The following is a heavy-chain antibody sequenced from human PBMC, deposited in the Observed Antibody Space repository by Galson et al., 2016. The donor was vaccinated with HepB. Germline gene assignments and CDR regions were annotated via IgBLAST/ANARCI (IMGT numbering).Heavy chain of an antibody. V-gene: IGHV1-69*04. CDR2: IIPFLGIA. D-gene: IGHD2-15*01. Sequence: SVKVSCKASGDTFSNYAITWVRQAPGQGPEWMGRIIPFLGIAKYAQRFQDRVTITADKSTSTVFMEVNSLRSEDTAVYYCARVDCSGNACHLNYWGQGTLVIVSS. CDR3: ARVDCSGNACHLNY. CDR1: GDTFSNYA. J-gene: IGHJ4*02.